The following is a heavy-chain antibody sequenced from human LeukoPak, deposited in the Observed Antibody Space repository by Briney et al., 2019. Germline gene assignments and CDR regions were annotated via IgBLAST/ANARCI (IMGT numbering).Heavy chain of an antibody. V-gene: IGHV3-66*01. CDR2: IYSSGNT. Sequence: GGSLRLSCAASGFTLSSYAMSWVRQAPGKGLEWVSHIYSSGNTYHADSVKGRFTISRDTSENMVFLQMNSLRAEDTAVYYCAKGGGFGKYYFDYWGQGTLVTVSS. D-gene: IGHD3-16*01. CDR1: GFTLSSYA. CDR3: AKGGGFGKYYFDY. J-gene: IGHJ4*02.